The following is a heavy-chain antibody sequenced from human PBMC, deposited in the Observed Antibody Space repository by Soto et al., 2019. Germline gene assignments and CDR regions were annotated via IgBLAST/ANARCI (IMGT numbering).Heavy chain of an antibody. CDR2: IWYDGSNK. Sequence: GGSLRLSXAASGFTFSSYGMHWVRQAPGKGLEWVAVIWYDGSNKYYADSVKGRFTISRDNSKNTLYLQMNSLRAEDTAVYYCARDKRYYDFWSGYYYGMDVWGQGTTVTVSS. D-gene: IGHD3-3*01. CDR3: ARDKRYYDFWSGYYYGMDV. V-gene: IGHV3-33*01. CDR1: GFTFSSYG. J-gene: IGHJ6*02.